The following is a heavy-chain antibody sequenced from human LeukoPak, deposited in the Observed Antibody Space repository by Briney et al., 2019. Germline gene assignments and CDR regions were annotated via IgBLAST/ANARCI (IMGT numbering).Heavy chain of an antibody. Sequence: TSETLSLTCTVSGGSISSSSHYWGWIRQPPGKGLEWIGVSTYYNPSLKNRVTISRDTSKNQFSLKLGSVTAADTAIYYCARAGYSYGIISYFDSWGQGTLVTVSS. CDR1: GGSISSSSHY. D-gene: IGHD5-18*01. CDR2: VST. CDR3: ARAGYSYGIISYFDS. V-gene: IGHV4-39*01. J-gene: IGHJ4*02.